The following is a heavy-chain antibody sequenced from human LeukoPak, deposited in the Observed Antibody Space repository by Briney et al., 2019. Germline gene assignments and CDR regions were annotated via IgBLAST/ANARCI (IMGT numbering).Heavy chain of an antibody. V-gene: IGHV4-38-2*02. CDR1: GYSISSGYY. Sequence: KPSETLSLTCTVSGYSISSGYYWGWIRQPPGKGLEWIGSIYHSGSTYYNPSLKSRVTISVDTSKNQFSLKLSSVTAADTAVYYCARDDGLLSFFDYWGQGTLVTVSS. D-gene: IGHD3-22*01. J-gene: IGHJ4*02. CDR2: IYHSGST. CDR3: ARDDGLLSFFDY.